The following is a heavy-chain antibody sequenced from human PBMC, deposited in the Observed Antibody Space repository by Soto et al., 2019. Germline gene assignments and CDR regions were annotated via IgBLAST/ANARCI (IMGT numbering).Heavy chain of an antibody. CDR3: VRQGIGFLHGLVDV. CDR2: GYDTWST. D-gene: IGHD3-10*01. Sequence: QVQVQQSGPGLVKPSETLSLTCTVSSGPSKSHNWGWIRQPPGRGLEWIGYGYDTWSTSYNPSLKSRFTVSADTSTNRISLTLRFVTAADTAVYYCVRQGIGFLHGLVDVWGQGTTVIVSS. J-gene: IGHJ6*01. CDR1: SGPSKSHN. V-gene: IGHV4-59*08.